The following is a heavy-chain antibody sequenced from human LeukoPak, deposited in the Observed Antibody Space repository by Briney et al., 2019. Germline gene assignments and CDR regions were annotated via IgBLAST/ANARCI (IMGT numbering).Heavy chain of an antibody. V-gene: IGHV4-4*09. Sequence: PSETLSLTCAVYGGSFSGYYWSWIRQPPGKGLEWIGYIYTSGSTNYNPSLKSRVTISVDTSKNQFSLKLSSVTAADTAVYYCARHVVTIFGEIRHPDYWGQGTLVTVSS. J-gene: IGHJ4*02. D-gene: IGHD3-3*01. CDR3: ARHVVTIFGEIRHPDY. CDR2: IYTSGST. CDR1: GGSFSGYY.